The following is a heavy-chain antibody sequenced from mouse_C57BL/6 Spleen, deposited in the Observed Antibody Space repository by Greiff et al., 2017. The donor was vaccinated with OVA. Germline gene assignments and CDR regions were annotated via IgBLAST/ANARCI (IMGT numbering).Heavy chain of an antibody. CDR2: ISSGSSTI. J-gene: IGHJ4*01. V-gene: IGHV5-17*01. CDR3: ARIDYGYDDDAMDY. CDR1: GFTFSDYG. Sequence: EVKVVESGGGLVKPGGSLKLSCAASGFTFSDYGMHWVRQAPEKGLEWVAYISSGSSTIYYADTVKGRFTISRDNAKNTLVLQMTSLRSEDTAMYYCARIDYGYDDDAMDYWGQGTSVTVSS. D-gene: IGHD2-2*01.